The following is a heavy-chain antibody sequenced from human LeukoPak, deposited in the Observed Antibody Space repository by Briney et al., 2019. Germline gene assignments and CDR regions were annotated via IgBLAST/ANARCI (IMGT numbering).Heavy chain of an antibody. CDR2: INPNSGGT. D-gene: IGHD6-19*01. J-gene: IGHJ4*02. CDR3: ARSSFEWLVPDY. Sequence: EASVMVSCKASGYTFTGYYMHWVRQAPGQGLEWMGWINPNSGGTNYAQKFQGRVTMTRDTSISTAYMELSRLRSDDTAVYYCARSSFEWLVPDYWGQGTLVTVSS. CDR1: GYTFTGYY. V-gene: IGHV1-2*02.